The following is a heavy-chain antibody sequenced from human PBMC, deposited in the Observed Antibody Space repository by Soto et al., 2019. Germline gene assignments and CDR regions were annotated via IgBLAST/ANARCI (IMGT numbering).Heavy chain of an antibody. V-gene: IGHV4-39*01. CDR3: ARGRYYYDSSGSVYFDY. Sequence: SETLSLTCTVSGGSISSSSYYWGWIRQPPGKGLEWIGSIYYSGSTYYNPSLKSRVTISVDTSKNQFSLKLSSVTAADTAVYYCARGRYYYDSSGSVYFDYWGQGTLVTVSS. CDR1: GGSISSSSYY. CDR2: IYYSGST. J-gene: IGHJ4*02. D-gene: IGHD3-22*01.